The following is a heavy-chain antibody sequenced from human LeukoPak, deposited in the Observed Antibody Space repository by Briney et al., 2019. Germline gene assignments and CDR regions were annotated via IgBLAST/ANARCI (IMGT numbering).Heavy chain of an antibody. Sequence: GGSLRLSCAASGFSFSSYGMTWVRQAPGKGLEWVSSISGGGGSTNSADSVRGQFTISRDNSKNTLYLQMNRLRAEDTAVYYCAKSSYYDSSGYYREYYFDHWGQGTLVTVSS. D-gene: IGHD3-22*01. CDR2: ISGGGGST. J-gene: IGHJ4*02. CDR1: GFSFSSYG. V-gene: IGHV3-23*01. CDR3: AKSSYYDSSGYYREYYFDH.